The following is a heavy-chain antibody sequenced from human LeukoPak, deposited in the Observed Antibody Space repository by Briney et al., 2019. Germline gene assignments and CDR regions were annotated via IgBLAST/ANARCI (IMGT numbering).Heavy chain of an antibody. J-gene: IGHJ4*02. CDR2: IIPIFGTA. D-gene: IGHD6-13*01. V-gene: IGHV1-69*13. CDR1: GGTFSSYA. CDR3: AIAGIAADGSWSRPHYFDY. Sequence: ASVKVSCKASGGTFSSYAISWVRQAPGQGLEWMGGIIPIFGTANYAQKFQGRVTITADESTSTAYMELSSLRSEDTAVYYCAIAGIAADGSWSRPHYFDYWGQGTLVTVSS.